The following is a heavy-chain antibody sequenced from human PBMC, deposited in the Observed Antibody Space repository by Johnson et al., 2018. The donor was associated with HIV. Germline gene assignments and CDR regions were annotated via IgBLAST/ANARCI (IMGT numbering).Heavy chain of an antibody. Sequence: EVQLVDSGGGLVQPGWSLRLSCAASGFTFSSYDMHWVRQATGKGLEWVSAIGGSGGSTYYADSVKGRFTISRDNSKNTLYLQMNSLRAEDTAVYYCAKGDGYSYGSDAFGIWGQGTTVTVSS. D-gene: IGHD5-18*01. CDR2: IGGSGGST. CDR3: AKGDGYSYGSDAFGI. V-gene: IGHV3-23*04. CDR1: GFTFSSYD. J-gene: IGHJ3*02.